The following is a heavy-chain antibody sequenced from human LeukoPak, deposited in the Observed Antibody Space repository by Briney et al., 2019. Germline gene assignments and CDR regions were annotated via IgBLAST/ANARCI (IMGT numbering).Heavy chain of an antibody. CDR1: GFTFSSYS. Sequence: GGSLRLSCAASGFTFSSYSVNWVRQAPGKGLEWVSSISSSSSYIYYADSVKGRFTISRDNAKNSLYLQMNSLRAEDTAVYYCARGLRSGSYYFGCWGQGTLVTVSS. CDR2: ISSSSSYI. CDR3: ARGLRSGSYYFGC. D-gene: IGHD1-26*01. J-gene: IGHJ4*02. V-gene: IGHV3-21*01.